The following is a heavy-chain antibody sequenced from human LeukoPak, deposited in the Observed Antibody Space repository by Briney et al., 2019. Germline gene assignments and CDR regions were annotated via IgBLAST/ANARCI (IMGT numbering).Heavy chain of an antibody. V-gene: IGHV1-46*01. CDR2: INPSGGST. Sequence: EASVKVSCKASGYTFTSYYMHWVRQAPGQGLEWMGIINPSGGSTSYAQKFQGRVTMTRDTSTSTVYMELSSLRSEDTAVHYCARDLSGNYYDSSGYYFDYWGQGTLVTVSS. J-gene: IGHJ4*02. D-gene: IGHD3-22*01. CDR3: ARDLSGNYYDSSGYYFDY. CDR1: GYTFTSYY.